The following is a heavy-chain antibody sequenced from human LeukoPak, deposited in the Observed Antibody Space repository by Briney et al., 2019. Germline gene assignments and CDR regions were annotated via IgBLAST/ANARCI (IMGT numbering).Heavy chain of an antibody. Sequence: KASETPSLTCTVSGGSISSSSYYWGWIRQPPGKGLEWIGSIYYSGSTYYNPSLKSRVTISVDTSKNQFSLKLSSVTAADTAVYYCASHHEGITIFGVVRAFDIWGQGTMVTVSS. D-gene: IGHD3-3*01. V-gene: IGHV4-39*01. J-gene: IGHJ3*02. CDR3: ASHHEGITIFGVVRAFDI. CDR2: IYYSGST. CDR1: GGSISSSSYY.